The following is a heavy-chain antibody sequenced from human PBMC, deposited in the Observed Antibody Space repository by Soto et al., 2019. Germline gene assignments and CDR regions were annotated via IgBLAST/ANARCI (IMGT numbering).Heavy chain of an antibody. Sequence: QVQLQESGPGLVKPSQTLSLTCTVSGDSMSSGDYYWTWIRQHPGKGLEWIGYISYTGNTYYNPSLTSRVIMSIDTSKDQFSLNLTSVTDADTAVYSCARDRSRTAYFDYWGQGTLVTVSS. CDR2: ISYTGNT. CDR1: GDSMSSGDYY. D-gene: IGHD2-21*02. J-gene: IGHJ4*02. CDR3: ARDRSRTAYFDY. V-gene: IGHV4-31*03.